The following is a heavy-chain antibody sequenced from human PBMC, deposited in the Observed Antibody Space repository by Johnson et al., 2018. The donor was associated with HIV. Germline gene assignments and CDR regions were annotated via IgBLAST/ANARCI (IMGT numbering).Heavy chain of an antibody. Sequence: QVQLVESGGGVVQPGRSLRLSCAASGFTFSTYAMHWVRQAPGKGLEWVAVISYDGSNKYYADSVKGRFTISRDNSKNTLYLQMNSLRAEDTAVYYCARDRAEVRFGELFFPYAFDIWGQGTMVTVSS. CDR1: GFTFSTYA. J-gene: IGHJ3*02. V-gene: IGHV3-30-3*01. CDR3: ARDRAEVRFGELFFPYAFDI. D-gene: IGHD3-10*01. CDR2: ISYDGSNK.